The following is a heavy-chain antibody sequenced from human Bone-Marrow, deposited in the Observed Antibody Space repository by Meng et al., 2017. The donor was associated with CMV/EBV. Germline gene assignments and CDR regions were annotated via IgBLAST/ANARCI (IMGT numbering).Heavy chain of an antibody. Sequence: ASVKVSCKASGYTFTGYYMHWVRQAPGQGLEWMGWINPNSGGTNYAQKFQGRVTMTRDTSISTAYMELSRLRSDDTAVYYCARGKRMIRYFDWGFGWFDPWGQGNLVNVAS. J-gene: IGHJ5*02. V-gene: IGHV1-2*02. CDR1: GYTFTGYY. CDR2: INPNSGGT. CDR3: ARGKRMIRYFDWGFGWFDP. D-gene: IGHD3-9*01.